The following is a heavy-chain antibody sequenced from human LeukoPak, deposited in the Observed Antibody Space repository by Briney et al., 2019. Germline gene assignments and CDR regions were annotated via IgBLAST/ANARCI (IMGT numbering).Heavy chain of an antibody. CDR2: ISSSSSYI. J-gene: IGHJ4*02. CDR1: GFTFSSYS. D-gene: IGHD1-26*01. Sequence: GGSLRLSCAASGFTFSSYSMNWVRQAPGKGLEWVSSISSSSSYIYYADSVKGRFTISRDNAKNSLYLQMNSLRAEDTAAYYCARDAASGSYWTFDYWGQGTLVTVSS. V-gene: IGHV3-21*01. CDR3: ARDAASGSYWTFDY.